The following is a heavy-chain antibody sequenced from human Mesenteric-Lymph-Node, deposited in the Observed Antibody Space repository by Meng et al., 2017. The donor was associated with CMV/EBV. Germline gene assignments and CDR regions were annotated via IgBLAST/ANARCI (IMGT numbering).Heavy chain of an antibody. CDR3: ASRRSIIAAANTAFDY. CDR2: IIPIFGTA. D-gene: IGHD6-13*01. V-gene: IGHV1-69*06. J-gene: IGHJ4*02. CDR1: GGTFSSYA. Sequence: SGGTFSSYAISWVRQAPGQGLEWMGGIIPIFGTANYAQKFQGRVTITADKSTSTAYMELSSLRSEDTAVYYCASRRSIIAAANTAFDYWGQGTLVAVSS.